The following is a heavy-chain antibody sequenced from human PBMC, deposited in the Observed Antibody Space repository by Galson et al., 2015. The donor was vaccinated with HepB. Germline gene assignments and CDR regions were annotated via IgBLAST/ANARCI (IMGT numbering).Heavy chain of an antibody. V-gene: IGHV1-18*04. CDR2: ISGYNGNT. CDR1: GYTFTSFG. CDR3: TRDLASVGAIFFDF. Sequence: QSGAEVKQFGASVKVSCKASGYTFTSFGISWVRQAPGQGPEWMGWISGYNGNTNYAQKLQYRVTMTTDTSTSTAYMELRGLRSDDTAVYYCTRDLASVGAIFFDFWGQGTMVTVSS. D-gene: IGHD1-26*01. J-gene: IGHJ4*02.